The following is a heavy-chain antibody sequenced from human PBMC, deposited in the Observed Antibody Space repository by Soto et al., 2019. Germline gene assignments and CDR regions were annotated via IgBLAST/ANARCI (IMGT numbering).Heavy chain of an antibody. CDR2: ISVFKGTT. CDR3: AREGSTIRNYDYYYYGMDV. Sequence: QVQLVQSGGEVKKPGASVKVSCKASGYTFTSYGVSWVRQAPGQGLEWMGWISVFKGTTNYAQKFQGRVTMTTDTSTSTANMELRSLRSDDTAVYYCAREGSTIRNYDYYYYGMDVWGQGTTVTVSS. CDR1: GYTFTSYG. V-gene: IGHV1-18*01. J-gene: IGHJ6*02. D-gene: IGHD5-12*01.